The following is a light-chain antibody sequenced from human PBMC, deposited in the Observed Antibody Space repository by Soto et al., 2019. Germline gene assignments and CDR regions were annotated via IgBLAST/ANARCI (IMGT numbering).Light chain of an antibody. CDR2: LAS. CDR1: QSVSNN. Sequence: EIVMTQSPATLSVSPGERVTLSCRANQSVSNNLAWYQQKPGQAPRYLIYLASIRATGIPARFSGSGSGTEFTLTISSLQSEDFASYYCQQYNSWPYTFGQGTKLEIK. V-gene: IGKV3-15*01. CDR3: QQYNSWPYT. J-gene: IGKJ2*01.